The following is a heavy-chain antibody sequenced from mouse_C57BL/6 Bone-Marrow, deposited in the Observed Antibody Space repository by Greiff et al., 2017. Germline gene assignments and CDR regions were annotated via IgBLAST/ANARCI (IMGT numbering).Heavy chain of an antibody. CDR3: ARSLITTVVAFNY. Sequence: VMLVESGGGLVQPGGSLSLSCAASGFTFTDYYMSWVRQPPGKALEWLGFIRNKANGYTTEYSASVKGRFTISRDNSQSILYLQMNALRAEDSATYYCARSLITTVVAFNYWGQGTTLTVSS. CDR1: GFTFTDYY. V-gene: IGHV7-3*01. D-gene: IGHD1-1*01. CDR2: IRNKANGYTT. J-gene: IGHJ2*01.